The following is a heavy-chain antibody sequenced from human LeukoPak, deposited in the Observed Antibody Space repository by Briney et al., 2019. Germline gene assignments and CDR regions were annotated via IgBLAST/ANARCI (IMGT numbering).Heavy chain of an antibody. J-gene: IGHJ4*02. D-gene: IGHD1-26*01. CDR2: IRYDGSNK. CDR3: AKDRWEPLGFEC. V-gene: IGHV3-30*02. Sequence: PGGSLRLACAASGFRFSSYGMHWVRQAPGKGLEWVAFIRYDGSNKYYADSVKGRFTISRDNCKNTLYLQMNSLRAEDTAVYYCAKDRWEPLGFECWGQGTLVTVSS. CDR1: GFRFSSYG.